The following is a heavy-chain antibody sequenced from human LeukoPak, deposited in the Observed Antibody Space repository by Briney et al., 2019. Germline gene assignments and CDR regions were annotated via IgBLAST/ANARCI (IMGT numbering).Heavy chain of an antibody. CDR2: ISSSSSDT. V-gene: IGHV3-11*05. Sequence: PGGSLRLSCAASEFSFSDYYMSWIRQAPGKGLEWVSYISSSSSDTDYADSVKGRFTISRDNAKNSLFLQMNSLRAEDTAVYYCARGHHGMEVWGRRTTVTVSS. CDR1: EFSFSDYY. J-gene: IGHJ6*02. CDR3: ARGHHGMEV.